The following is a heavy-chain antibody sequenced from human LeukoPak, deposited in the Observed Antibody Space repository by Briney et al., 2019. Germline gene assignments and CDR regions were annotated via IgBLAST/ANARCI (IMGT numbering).Heavy chain of an antibody. V-gene: IGHV4-61*01. Sequence: PSETLSLTCTVSGGSISSGSYYWSWIRQPPGKGLEWIGYIYYSGSTNYNPSLKSRVTISVDTSKNQFSLKLRSVTAADTAVYYCARVTGYMIEDYFDYWGQGTLVTVPS. CDR1: GGSISSGSYY. CDR3: ARVTGYMIEDYFDY. CDR2: IYYSGST. J-gene: IGHJ4*02. D-gene: IGHD3-22*01.